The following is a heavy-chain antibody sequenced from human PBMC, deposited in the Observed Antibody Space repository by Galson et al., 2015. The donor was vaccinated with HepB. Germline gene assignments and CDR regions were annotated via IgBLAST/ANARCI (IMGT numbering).Heavy chain of an antibody. CDR3: AKSSGVCGGSCYPGGY. D-gene: IGHD2-15*01. CDR2: ISYDGSNK. CDR1: GFTFSSYG. V-gene: IGHV3-30*18. J-gene: IGHJ4*02. Sequence: SLRLSCAASGFTFSSYGMHWVRQAPGKGLEWVAVISYDGSNKYYADSVKGRFTISRDNSKNTLYLQMNSLRAEDTAVCYCAKSSGVCGGSCYPGGYWGQGTLVTVSS.